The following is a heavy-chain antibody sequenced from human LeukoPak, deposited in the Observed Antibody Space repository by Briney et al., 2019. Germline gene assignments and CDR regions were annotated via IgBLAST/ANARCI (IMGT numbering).Heavy chain of an antibody. Sequence: SETLSLTCTVSGGSISSYYWSWIRQPPGKGLEWIGYIYYSGSTNYNPSLKSRVAISVDTSKIQFSLKLSSVTAADTAVYYCARGAGNPFDHWGQGTLVTVSS. CDR2: IYYSGST. V-gene: IGHV4-59*01. CDR3: ARGAGNPFDH. D-gene: IGHD6-19*01. CDR1: GGSISSYY. J-gene: IGHJ4*02.